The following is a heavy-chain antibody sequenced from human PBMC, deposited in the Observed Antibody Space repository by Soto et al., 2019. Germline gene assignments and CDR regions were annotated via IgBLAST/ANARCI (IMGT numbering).Heavy chain of an antibody. CDR2: ISYDGSNK. CDR1: GFTFSSYG. CDR3: AKDLKRYYYGSGRNGMDV. V-gene: IGHV3-30*18. D-gene: IGHD3-10*01. Sequence: QVQLVESGGGVVQPGRSLRLSCAASGFTFSSYGMHWVRQAPGKGLEWVAVISYDGSNKYYADSVKGRFTISRDNSKNTLYLQMNSLRAEDTAVYYCAKDLKRYYYGSGRNGMDVWGQGTTVTVSS. J-gene: IGHJ6*02.